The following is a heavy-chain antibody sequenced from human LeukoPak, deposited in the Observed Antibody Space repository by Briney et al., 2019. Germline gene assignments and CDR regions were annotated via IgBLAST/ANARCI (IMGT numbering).Heavy chain of an antibody. CDR2: IKSKTDGGTT. Sequence: GGSLRLSCAASGFTFSNAWMNWVRQAPGKGLEWLGRIKSKTDGGTTDYAAPVKGRFTISRDDSKNTLYLQMNSLKTEDTAVYYCTTWLGSSWYPGFDYWGQGTLVTVSS. D-gene: IGHD6-13*01. CDR1: GFTFSNAW. V-gene: IGHV3-15*07. J-gene: IGHJ4*02. CDR3: TTWLGSSWYPGFDY.